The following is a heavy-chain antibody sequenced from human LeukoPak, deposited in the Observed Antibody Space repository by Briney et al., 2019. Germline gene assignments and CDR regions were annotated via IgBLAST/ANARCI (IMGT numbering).Heavy chain of an antibody. Sequence: GASVKVSCKASGYTFTTHDINWVRQATGQGLEWLGWMSPNSGDTGYAQKFQGRVTMTSDSSISTAYMEPSSLRSEDTAVYYCARELKYTWFDPWGQGTLVTVSS. V-gene: IGHV1-8*01. CDR3: ARELKYTWFDP. CDR2: MSPNSGDT. D-gene: IGHD2-2*02. CDR1: GYTFTTHD. J-gene: IGHJ5*02.